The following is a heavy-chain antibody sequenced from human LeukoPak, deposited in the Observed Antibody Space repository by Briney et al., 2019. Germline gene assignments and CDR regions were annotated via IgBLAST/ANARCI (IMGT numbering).Heavy chain of an antibody. D-gene: IGHD1-26*01. CDR2: IYNSGST. CDR1: GGSISXXX. V-gene: IGHV4-59*01. CDR3: ARGPGGGSYSDAFDI. J-gene: IGHJ3*02. Sequence: SETLSLTCTVSGGSISXXXXXXXXXXXXXXXXXXXYIYNSGSTSYNPSXXXRXXXSMNXSKNQFSLKLSSVTAADTAVYYCARGPGGGSYSDAFDIWGQGTMVTVSS.